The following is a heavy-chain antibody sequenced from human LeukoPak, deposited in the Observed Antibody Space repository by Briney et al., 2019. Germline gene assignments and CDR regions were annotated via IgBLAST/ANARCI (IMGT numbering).Heavy chain of an antibody. D-gene: IGHD3-9*01. J-gene: IGHJ6*04. CDR2: IYHSGST. V-gene: IGHV4-38-2*01. CDR3: ARGLTRYCYGMDV. CDR1: GYSISSGYY. Sequence: SETLSLTCAVSGYSISSGYYWGWIRQPPGKGLEWIGSIYHSGSTYYNPSLKSRVTISVDTSKNQFSLKLSSVTAADTAVYYCARGLTRYCYGMDVWGKGTTVTVSS.